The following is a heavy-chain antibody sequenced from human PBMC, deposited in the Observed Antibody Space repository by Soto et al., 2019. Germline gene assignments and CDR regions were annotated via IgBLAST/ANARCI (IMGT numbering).Heavy chain of an antibody. V-gene: IGHV1-18*01. D-gene: IGHD3-9*01. Sequence: GASVKVSCKASGYTFTSYGISWVRQAPGQGLEWMGWISAYNGNTNYAQKLQGRVTMTTDTSTSTAYMELRSLRSDDTAVYYCARDGYYDILTGYYNPPNYYYYYGMDVWGQGTTVTVS. CDR2: ISAYNGNT. CDR1: GYTFTSYG. J-gene: IGHJ6*02. CDR3: ARDGYYDILTGYYNPPNYYYYYGMDV.